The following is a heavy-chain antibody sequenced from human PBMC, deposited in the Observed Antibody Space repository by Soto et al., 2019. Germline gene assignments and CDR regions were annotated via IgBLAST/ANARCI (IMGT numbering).Heavy chain of an antibody. Sequence: EVNLVESGGGLVKPGGSLRLSCAASGYSFKDAWMNWVRQAPGKGLEWVGRIKSIADGGTSEYAPPVAGRFDISRDDSTFTLYLQMNSLQTEATAVYYCTRRPKAGAVGVCPPDFWGRGTLVTVSA. D-gene: IGHD1-26*01. CDR1: GYSFKDAW. J-gene: IGHJ4*02. CDR2: IKSIADGGTS. CDR3: TRRPKAGAVGVCPPDF. V-gene: IGHV3-15*07.